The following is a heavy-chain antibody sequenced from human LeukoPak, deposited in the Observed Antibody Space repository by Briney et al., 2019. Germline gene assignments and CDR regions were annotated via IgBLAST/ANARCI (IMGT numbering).Heavy chain of an antibody. J-gene: IGHJ4*02. Sequence: PGGSLRLSCAASGFTFRTYWMHWVRQVPGKGLVWVSRINGDGSSTNYADSVKGRFTISRDNAKNTLYLQLNSLTAEDTAVYYCARDSAHSQDYWGQGTLVTVSS. CDR1: GFTFRTYW. V-gene: IGHV3-74*01. CDR2: INGDGSST. CDR3: ARDSAHSQDY.